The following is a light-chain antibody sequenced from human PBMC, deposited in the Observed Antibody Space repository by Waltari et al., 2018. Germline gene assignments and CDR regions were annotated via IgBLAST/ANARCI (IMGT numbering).Light chain of an antibody. Sequence: DIVLTQSPGTLSLSPGERATLSCRASQTVGSSYLVWYQQKPGQAPRLFIDGTTRRATGIPDRFSGSGSGTDFTLTISRLEPEDFAVYYCQQYYSSPITFGQGTRLEIK. J-gene: IGKJ5*01. V-gene: IGKV3-20*01. CDR3: QQYYSSPIT. CDR2: GTT. CDR1: QTVGSSY.